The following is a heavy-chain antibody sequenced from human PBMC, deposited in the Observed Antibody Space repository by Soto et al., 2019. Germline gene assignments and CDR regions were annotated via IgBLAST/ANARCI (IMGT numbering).Heavy chain of an antibody. Sequence: SGAMMNRGGFFVSRFRQPPGKGLEWLGYIFHSGSTLYNPSLRGRLTLSADTSRNQLSLYLTSVTAADTAVYYCVRGGIAGHWFDPWGQGILVTVS. J-gene: IGHJ5*02. CDR2: IFHSGST. V-gene: IGHV4-31*02. CDR3: VRGGIAGHWFDP. D-gene: IGHD2-15*01. CDR1: GAMMNRGGFF.